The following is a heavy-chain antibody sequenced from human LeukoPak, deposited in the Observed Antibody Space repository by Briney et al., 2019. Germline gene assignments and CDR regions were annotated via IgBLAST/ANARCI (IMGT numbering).Heavy chain of an antibody. CDR3: AKDLTMIVVVTTTSRGDY. J-gene: IGHJ4*02. D-gene: IGHD3-22*01. CDR2: ISGSGGGT. CDR1: GFTFSSYA. Sequence: GASLRLSCAASGFTFSSYAMSWVRQAPGKGLEWVSAISGSGGGTYYADSVKGRFTISRDNSKNTLYLQMNSLRAEDTAVYYCAKDLTMIVVVTTTSRGDYWGQGTLVTVSS. V-gene: IGHV3-23*01.